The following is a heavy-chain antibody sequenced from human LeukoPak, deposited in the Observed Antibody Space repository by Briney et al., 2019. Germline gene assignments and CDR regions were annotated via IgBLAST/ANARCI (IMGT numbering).Heavy chain of an antibody. CDR3: ARDLGDFWSYAMDY. V-gene: IGHV1-8*01. D-gene: IGHD3-3*01. CDR1: GYTFTSYD. Sequence: ASVKVSCKASGYTFTSYDINWVRQAPGQGLEWMGWMNPNSGNTGYAQKFQGRVTMTRNTSISTAYMELSSLRSEDTAVYYCARDLGDFWSYAMDYWGQGTLVTVSS. CDR2: MNPNSGNT. J-gene: IGHJ4*02.